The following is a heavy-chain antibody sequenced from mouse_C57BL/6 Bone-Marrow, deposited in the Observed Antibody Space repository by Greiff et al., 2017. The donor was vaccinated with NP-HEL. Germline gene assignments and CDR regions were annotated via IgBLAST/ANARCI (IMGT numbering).Heavy chain of an antibody. CDR2: IRLKSDNYAT. V-gene: IGHV6-3*01. CDR3: TSRGLLPFDY. D-gene: IGHD2-13*01. CDR1: GFTFSNYW. Sequence: EVKLQESGGGLVQPGGSMKLSCVASGFTFSNYWMNWVRQSPEKGLEWVAQIRLKSDNYATHYAESVKGRFTISRDDSKSSVYLQMNNLRAEDTGIYYCTSRGLLPFDYWGQGTTLTVSS. J-gene: IGHJ2*01.